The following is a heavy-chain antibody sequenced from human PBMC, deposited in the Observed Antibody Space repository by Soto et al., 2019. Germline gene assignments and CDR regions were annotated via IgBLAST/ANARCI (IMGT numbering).Heavy chain of an antibody. CDR2: ISWNSGSI. V-gene: IGHV3-9*01. Sequence: GGSLRLSCAASGFTFDDYAMHWVRQAPGKGLEWVSGISWNSGSIGYADSVKGRFTISRGNAKSSLYLQMNSLRTEDTALYSCATVLGAVSTVPWGAFDIWGQRTMVTVSS. CDR3: ATVLGAVSTVPWGAFDI. CDR1: GFTFDDYA. D-gene: IGHD3-16*01. J-gene: IGHJ3*02.